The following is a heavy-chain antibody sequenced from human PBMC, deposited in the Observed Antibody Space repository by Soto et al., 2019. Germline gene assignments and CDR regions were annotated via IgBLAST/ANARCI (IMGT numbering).Heavy chain of an antibody. Sequence: SETLSLTCAVYGGSFSGYYWSWIRQPPGKGLEWSGEINHSGSANYSPSLKSRVTISVDTSKNQFSLKLSSVTAADTAVYYCARGSITMVRGDTFDYWGQGTLVTVSS. CDR1: GGSFSGYY. CDR2: INHSGSA. CDR3: ARGSITMVRGDTFDY. V-gene: IGHV4-34*01. D-gene: IGHD3-10*01. J-gene: IGHJ4*02.